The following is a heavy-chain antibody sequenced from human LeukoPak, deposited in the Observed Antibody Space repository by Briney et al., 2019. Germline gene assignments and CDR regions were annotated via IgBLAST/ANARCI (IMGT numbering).Heavy chain of an antibody. Sequence: GGSLRLSCAASGFTFSSYTMTWVRQAPGKGLEWVSITYSSGSTNSADSVKGRFTITRDDSKNTLYLQMNSLRPEDTAVYYCAGGGSGRYWAFDIWGQGTMVTVFS. V-gene: IGHV3-66*01. J-gene: IGHJ3*02. CDR1: GFTFSSYT. D-gene: IGHD1-26*01. CDR2: TYSSGST. CDR3: AGGGSGRYWAFDI.